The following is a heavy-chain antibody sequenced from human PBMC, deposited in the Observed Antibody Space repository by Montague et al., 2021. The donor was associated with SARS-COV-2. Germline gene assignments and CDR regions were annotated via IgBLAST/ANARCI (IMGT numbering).Heavy chain of an antibody. V-gene: IGHV4-59*01. CDR2: IYYSGST. J-gene: IGHJ4*02. CDR3: ARGRDGYYHRSALFDY. D-gene: IGHD3-22*01. Sequence: SETLSLTSTVSGGSISSYYWSWIRQPPGKGLEWIGYIYYSGSTNYNPSLKSRVTISVDTSKNQFSLKLTSVTAADTAVYYCARGRDGYYHRSALFDYWGQGTLVTVSS. CDR1: GGSISSYY.